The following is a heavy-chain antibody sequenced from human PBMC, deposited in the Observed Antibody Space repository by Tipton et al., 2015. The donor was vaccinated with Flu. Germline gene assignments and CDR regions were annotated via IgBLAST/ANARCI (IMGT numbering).Heavy chain of an antibody. D-gene: IGHD6-13*01. CDR3: ARVTRQLAIGGFYMDV. CDR1: GFTFSSYS. Sequence: SLRLSCAASGFTFSSYSMNWVRQAPGKGLEWVSYISSSSSTIYYADSVKGRFTISRDNAKNSLYLQMNSLRAEDTAVYYCARVTRQLAIGGFYMDVWGKGTTVTVSS. V-gene: IGHV3-48*04. CDR2: ISSSSSTI. J-gene: IGHJ6*03.